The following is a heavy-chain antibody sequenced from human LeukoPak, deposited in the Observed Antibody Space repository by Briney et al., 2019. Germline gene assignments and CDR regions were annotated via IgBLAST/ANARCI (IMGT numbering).Heavy chain of an antibody. V-gene: IGHV4-31*02. J-gene: IGHJ3*02. CDR2: IYYSGSA. CDR1: GGSISSGGYY. D-gene: IGHD3-10*01. Sequence: PSQTLSLTCTVSGGSISSGGYYWNWIRQHPGKGLEWIGNIYYSGSADYNPSLKSRVTISVDTSKNQFSLRLSSVTAADTAVYYCARETGSVHAFDIWGQGTMATVSS. CDR3: ARETGSVHAFDI.